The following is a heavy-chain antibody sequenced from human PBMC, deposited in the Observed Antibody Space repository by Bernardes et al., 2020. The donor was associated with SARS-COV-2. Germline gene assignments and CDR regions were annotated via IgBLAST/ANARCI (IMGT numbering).Heavy chain of an antibody. D-gene: IGHD2-21*02. CDR1: GYTLTELS. CDR3: ATGPPYCDGDCSYWFDP. V-gene: IGHV1-24*01. Sequence: ASVKVSCKVSGYTLTELSMHWVRQAPGKGLEWMGGFDPEDGETIYAQKFQGRVTMTEDTSTDTAYMELSSLRSEDTAVYYCATGPPYCDGDCSYWFDPWGQGTLVTVSS. J-gene: IGHJ5*02. CDR2: FDPEDGET.